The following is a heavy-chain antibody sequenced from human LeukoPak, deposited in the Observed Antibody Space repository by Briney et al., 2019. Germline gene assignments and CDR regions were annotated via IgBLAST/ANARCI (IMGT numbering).Heavy chain of an antibody. D-gene: IGHD1-20*01. CDR3: ARDNKAGYYGMDV. Sequence: SETLSLTCAVYGGSFSDYYWSWIRQPPGKGLEWIGEINHSGHTNYNPSLKSRVTISVDTSKNQFSLKLSSVTAADTAVYYCARDNKAGYYGMDVWGQGTTVTVSS. CDR2: INHSGHT. V-gene: IGHV4-34*01. J-gene: IGHJ6*02. CDR1: GGSFSDYY.